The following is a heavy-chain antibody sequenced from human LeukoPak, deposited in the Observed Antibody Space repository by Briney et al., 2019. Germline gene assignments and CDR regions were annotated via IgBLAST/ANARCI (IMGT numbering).Heavy chain of an antibody. CDR2: INHSGST. V-gene: IGHV4-34*01. CDR3: ARHRRRGVRGVAIWFDP. Sequence: PSETPSLTCAVYGGSFSGYYWSWIRQPPGKGLDWIGEINHSGSTNYNPSLKSRVTISVDTSKNQFSLKLSSVTAADTAVYYCARHRRRGVRGVAIWFDPWGQGALVTVSS. D-gene: IGHD3-10*01. CDR1: GGSFSGYY. J-gene: IGHJ5*02.